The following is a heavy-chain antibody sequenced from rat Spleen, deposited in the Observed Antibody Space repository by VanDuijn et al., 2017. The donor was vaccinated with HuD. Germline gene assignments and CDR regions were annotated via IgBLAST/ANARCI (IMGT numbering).Heavy chain of an antibody. CDR3: TKASIPPVDY. J-gene: IGHJ2*01. D-gene: IGHD2-1*01. Sequence: EVQLVESGGGLVQPGRSMKLSCAASGFTFSNYYMAWVRQAPTKGLEWVASISTGGGNTYYRDSVKGRFTISRDNAKSTLYLQMDSLRSEDTATYYCTKASIPPVDYWGQGVMVTVSS. CDR1: GFTFSNYY. V-gene: IGHV5-25*01. CDR2: ISTGGGNT.